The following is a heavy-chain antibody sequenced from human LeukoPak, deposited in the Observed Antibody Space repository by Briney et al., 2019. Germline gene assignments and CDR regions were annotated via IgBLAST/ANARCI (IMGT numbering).Heavy chain of an antibody. V-gene: IGHV1-69*01. CDR1: GGTFRSNA. Sequence: SVKVSCKASGGTFRSNAISWVRQAPGQGLEWMGGITPIFGTANYAQKFQGRVTITAVESMSTAYMELSSLRSEDTAVYYCARGWLAETTVVTPYNYWGQGTLVTVSS. CDR3: ARGWLAETTVVTPYNY. CDR2: ITPIFGTA. D-gene: IGHD4-23*01. J-gene: IGHJ4*02.